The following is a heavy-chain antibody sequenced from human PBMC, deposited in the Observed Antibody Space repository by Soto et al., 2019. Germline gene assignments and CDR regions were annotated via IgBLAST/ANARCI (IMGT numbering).Heavy chain of an antibody. CDR1: GYKFISHS. D-gene: IGHD2-21*01. V-gene: IGHV1-18*01. Sequence: QIQLVQSGGEVKKPGASVKVSCKSSGYKFISHSITWVRQAPGQGLEWMGRISAYNGNTNYAQKLQGRVTMTTDTSTNNADMELRSLRSDDTAVYYCARGAICGGAQGCRDMDVWGQGTTVTVSS. J-gene: IGHJ6*02. CDR3: ARGAICGGAQGCRDMDV. CDR2: ISAYNGNT.